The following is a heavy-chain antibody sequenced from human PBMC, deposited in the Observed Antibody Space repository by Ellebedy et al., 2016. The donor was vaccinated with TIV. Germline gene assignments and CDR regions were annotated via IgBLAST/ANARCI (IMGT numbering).Heavy chain of an antibody. CDR2: IKSKTDGGTT. CDR1: GFTFSNAW. V-gene: IGHV3-15*01. CDR3: TTDLVLGSSWYETDY. J-gene: IGHJ4*02. Sequence: GGSLRLSCAASGFTFSNAWKSWVRQAPGKGLEWVGRIKSKTDGGTTDYAAPVKGRFTISRDDSKNTLYLQMNSLKTEDTAVYYCTTDLVLGSSWYETDYWGQGTLVTASS. D-gene: IGHD6-13*01.